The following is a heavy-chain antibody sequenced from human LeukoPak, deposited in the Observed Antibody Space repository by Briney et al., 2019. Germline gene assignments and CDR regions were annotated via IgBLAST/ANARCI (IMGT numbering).Heavy chain of an antibody. CDR3: ARAQGYCSSTSCYRGSSYFDY. CDR2: ISYDGSNK. D-gene: IGHD2-2*02. CDR1: GFTFSSYA. Sequence: GGSLRLSCAASGFTFSSYAMHWVRQAPGKGLEWVAVISYDGSNKYYADSVKGRFTISRGNSKNTLYLQMNSLRAEDTAVYYCARAQGYCSSTSCYRGSSYFDYWGQGTLVTVSS. J-gene: IGHJ4*02. V-gene: IGHV3-30-3*01.